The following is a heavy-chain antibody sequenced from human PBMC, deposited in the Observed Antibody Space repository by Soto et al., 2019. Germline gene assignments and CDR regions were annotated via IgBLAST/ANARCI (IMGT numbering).Heavy chain of an antibody. V-gene: IGHV3-33*01. CDR3: DRDQTDSRGYSDS. CDR2: IWNDGSNE. D-gene: IGHD3-22*01. Sequence: LSVSCESSVFTFSIYVMHWVRQAPGKGLDLVAIIWNDGSNEYYADSVKGRFTISRDNSKNTLYLQVSNLRAEDTAVYFCDRDQTDSRGYSDSWGQGTMVTVSS. J-gene: IGHJ4*02. CDR1: VFTFSIYV.